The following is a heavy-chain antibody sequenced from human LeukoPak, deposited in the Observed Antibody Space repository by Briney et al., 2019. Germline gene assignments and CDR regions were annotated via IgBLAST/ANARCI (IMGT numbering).Heavy chain of an antibody. D-gene: IGHD3-22*01. CDR1: GFTFSSFE. Sequence: GGSLRLSCAASGFTFSSFEMNWVRQVPGKGLEWVSYIGRGGTNLYYADSVKGRFTVSRDNAKKSLSLQMNSLRAEDTAVYYCARDRDYYDSNSFSPDAFDIWGQGTMVTVSS. J-gene: IGHJ3*02. CDR2: IGRGGTNL. V-gene: IGHV3-48*03. CDR3: ARDRDYYDSNSFSPDAFDI.